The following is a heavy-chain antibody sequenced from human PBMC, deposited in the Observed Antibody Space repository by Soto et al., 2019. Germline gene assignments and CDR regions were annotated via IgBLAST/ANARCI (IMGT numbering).Heavy chain of an antibody. J-gene: IGHJ3*02. D-gene: IGHD3-22*01. CDR1: GGCISSYY. Sequence: SETLALTCTVSGGCISSYYWSWIRQPPGKGLEWIGYISYSGSTNYNPSLKSRVTISVDTSKNQFSLKLSSVTAADTAVYYFARHLLLYYYDSSGYYLRDAFDIWGQGTMVT. CDR2: ISYSGST. V-gene: IGHV4-59*08. CDR3: ARHLLLYYYDSSGYYLRDAFDI.